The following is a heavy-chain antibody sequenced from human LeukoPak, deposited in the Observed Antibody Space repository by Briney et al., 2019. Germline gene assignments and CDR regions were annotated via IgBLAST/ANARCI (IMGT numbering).Heavy chain of an antibody. CDR3: ARDWSWLGLDLDY. CDR1: GFTFSSYA. CDR2: ISYDGSNK. J-gene: IGHJ4*02. Sequence: GGSLRLSCAASGFTFSSYAMHWVRQAPGKGLEWVAVISYDGSNKYYADSVKGRFTISRDNSKNTLYLQMNSLRAEDTAVYYCARDWSWLGLDLDYWGQGTLVTVSS. V-gene: IGHV3-30*04. D-gene: IGHD6-13*01.